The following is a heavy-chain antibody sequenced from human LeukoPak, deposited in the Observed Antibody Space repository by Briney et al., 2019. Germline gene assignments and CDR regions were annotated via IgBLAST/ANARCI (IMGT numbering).Heavy chain of an antibody. V-gene: IGHV1-69*13. CDR1: GGTFSSYA. CDR3: ARGLIGFGSDPFDY. Sequence: VASVKVSCKASGGTFSSYAISWVRQAPGQGLEWMGGIIPIFGTANYAQKFQGRVTITADESTSTAYMELSSLRSEDTAVYYCARGLIGFGSDPFDYWGQGTLVTVSS. J-gene: IGHJ4*02. CDR2: IIPIFGTA. D-gene: IGHD3-10*01.